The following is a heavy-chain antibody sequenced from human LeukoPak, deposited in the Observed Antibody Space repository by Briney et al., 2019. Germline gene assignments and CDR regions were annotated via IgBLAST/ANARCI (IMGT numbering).Heavy chain of an antibody. CDR3: VRDRGNDYFDY. J-gene: IGHJ4*02. CDR1: GFTFSSYG. D-gene: IGHD1-1*01. CDR2: ISYDGSNK. V-gene: IGHV3-30*03. Sequence: GGSLRLSCAASGFTFSSYGMHWVRQAPGKGLEWVAVISYDGSNKYYADSVKGRFTISRDNSKNTLYLQMNSLRAEDTAVYYCVRDRGNDYFDYWGQGILVTVSS.